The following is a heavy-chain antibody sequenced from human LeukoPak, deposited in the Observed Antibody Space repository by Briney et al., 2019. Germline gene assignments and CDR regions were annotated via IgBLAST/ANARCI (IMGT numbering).Heavy chain of an antibody. Sequence: GGSLRLSCAASGFTFSSYSMNWVRQAPGKGLEWVSSISSSSSYIYYADSVKGRFTISRDSAKNSLYLQMNSLRAEDTAVYYCASLGSGWYDFDYWGQGTLVTVSS. CDR1: GFTFSSYS. V-gene: IGHV3-21*01. J-gene: IGHJ4*02. D-gene: IGHD6-19*01. CDR3: ASLGSGWYDFDY. CDR2: ISSSSSYI.